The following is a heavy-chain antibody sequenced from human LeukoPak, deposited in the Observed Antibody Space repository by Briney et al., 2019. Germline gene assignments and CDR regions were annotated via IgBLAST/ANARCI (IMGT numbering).Heavy chain of an antibody. CDR1: GFNFDIAW. CDR3: ARDLCSSTSCYVGVRFDP. J-gene: IGHJ5*02. D-gene: IGHD2-2*01. V-gene: IGHV3-7*01. CDR2: IKQDGSEK. Sequence: GGSLRLSCAASGFNFDIAWMTWVRQAPGKGLEWVANIKQDGSEKYYVDSVKGRFTISRDNAKNSLYLQMNSLRAEDTAVYYCARDLCSSTSCYVGVRFDPWGQGTLVTVSS.